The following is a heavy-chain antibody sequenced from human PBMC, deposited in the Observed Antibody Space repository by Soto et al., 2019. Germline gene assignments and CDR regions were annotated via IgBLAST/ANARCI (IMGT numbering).Heavy chain of an antibody. V-gene: IGHV3-30-3*01. D-gene: IGHD5-12*01. Sequence: QVQLVESGGGVVQPGRSLRLSCAASGFTFSSYAMHWVRQAPGKGLEWVAVISYDGSNKYYADSVKGRFTISRDNSKNTLYLQMNSLRAEDTAVYYCARDYRPWSRDGYNPGYWGQGTLVTVSS. CDR2: ISYDGSNK. J-gene: IGHJ4*02. CDR1: GFTFSSYA. CDR3: ARDYRPWSRDGYNPGY.